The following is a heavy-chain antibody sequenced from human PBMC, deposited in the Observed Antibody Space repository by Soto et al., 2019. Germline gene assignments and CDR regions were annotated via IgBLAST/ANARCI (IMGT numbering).Heavy chain of an antibody. CDR3: AIAGYCSGGSCLHYYYYGMGV. Sequence: GESLKISCKGSGYSFTSYWIGWVRQMPGKGLEWMGIIYPGDSDTRYSPSFQGQVTISADKSISTAYLQWSSLKASDTAMYYCAIAGYCSGGSCLHYYYYGMGVWGQGTTVTVSS. J-gene: IGHJ6*02. V-gene: IGHV5-51*01. CDR2: IYPGDSDT. CDR1: GYSFTSYW. D-gene: IGHD2-15*01.